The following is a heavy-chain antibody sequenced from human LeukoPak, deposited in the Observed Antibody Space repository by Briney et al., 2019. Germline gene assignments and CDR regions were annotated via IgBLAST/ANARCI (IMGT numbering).Heavy chain of an antibody. CDR2: MNPNSGNT. CDR1: GYTFTSYD. V-gene: IGHV1-8*01. Sequence: EASVKVSCKASGYTFTSYDINWVRQATGQGLEWMGWMNPNSGNTGYAQKFQGGVTMTRNTSISTAYLELSSLRSQDTAVYYCAVVVITGGDFDYWGQGTLVTVSS. J-gene: IGHJ4*02. D-gene: IGHD3-22*01. CDR3: AVVVITGGDFDY.